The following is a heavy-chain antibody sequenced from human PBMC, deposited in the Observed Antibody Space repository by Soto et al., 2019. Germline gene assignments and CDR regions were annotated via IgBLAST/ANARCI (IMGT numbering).Heavy chain of an antibody. CDR1: GSSISSHS. J-gene: IGHJ4*02. CDR3: ARRDYTTSSLGPFDY. D-gene: IGHD6-6*01. CDR2: VHYSGST. Sequence: SETLSLTCTVSGSSISSHSWSWIRQPPGNGLEWIGFVHYSGSTNYSPSLKSRVTMSVDTSKNQFSLNLSSVTAADTAVYYCARRDYTTSSLGPFDYWGQGILVTVSS. V-gene: IGHV4-59*11.